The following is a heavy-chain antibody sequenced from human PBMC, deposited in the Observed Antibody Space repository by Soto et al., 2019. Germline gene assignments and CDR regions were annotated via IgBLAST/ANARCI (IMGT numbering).Heavy chain of an antibody. D-gene: IGHD2-15*01. CDR2: IFYSENT. J-gene: IGHJ3*02. Sequence: SETLSLTCTVSGASITDYYWSWIRQTPGRRLEWIGNIFYSENTKYNPSLTSRATLSVDTSKNQLSLRLTSVNTADTAVYYCARVGGAPLGAFDIWGQGTMVTVSS. V-gene: IGHV4-59*01. CDR3: ARVGGAPLGAFDI. CDR1: GASITDYY.